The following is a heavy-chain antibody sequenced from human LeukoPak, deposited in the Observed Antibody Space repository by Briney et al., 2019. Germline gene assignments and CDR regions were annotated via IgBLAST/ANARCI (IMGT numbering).Heavy chain of an antibody. D-gene: IGHD3-16*01. CDR2: INPSGGNT. V-gene: IGHV1-46*01. CDR3: ARDWNWGSSDAFDM. CDR1: GYSFSRCY. Sequence: ASVKVSCKASGYSFSRCYLHWVRRAPGQGLEWMGIINPSGGNTNYAQKFKGRLTLTRDTSTSTVYMELSSLRSDDTAVYYCARDWNWGSSDAFDMWGQGTIVTVSS. J-gene: IGHJ3*02.